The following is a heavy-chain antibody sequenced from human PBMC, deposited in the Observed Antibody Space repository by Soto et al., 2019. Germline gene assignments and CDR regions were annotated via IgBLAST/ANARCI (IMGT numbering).Heavy chain of an antibody. Sequence: EVQVLESGGGLVQPGGSLRLSCAASGFTFSSHGMSWVRQAPGKGLEWVSGISGSGDSTHYADSVKGRFTISRDYSKNTLYLQMNSLRAEDTAVYYCAKHAGGSYYNPMDVWGQGTTVTVSS. V-gene: IGHV3-23*01. D-gene: IGHD1-26*01. CDR3: AKHAGGSYYNPMDV. CDR1: GFTFSSHG. CDR2: ISGSGDST. J-gene: IGHJ6*02.